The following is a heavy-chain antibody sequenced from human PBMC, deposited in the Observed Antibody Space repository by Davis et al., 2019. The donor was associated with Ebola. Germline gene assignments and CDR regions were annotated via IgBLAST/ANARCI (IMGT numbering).Heavy chain of an antibody. CDR2: IYPGDSDT. D-gene: IGHD3-3*01. CDR1: GYSFTSYW. J-gene: IGHJ4*02. Sequence: GKSLKISCKGSGYSFTSYWLGWVRQMPGKGLEWMGIIYPGDSDTRYSPSFQGQVTISADKSITTAYLQWSSLKASDTAMYYCARFLEWKADYWGQGTLVTVSS. V-gene: IGHV5-51*01. CDR3: ARFLEWKADY.